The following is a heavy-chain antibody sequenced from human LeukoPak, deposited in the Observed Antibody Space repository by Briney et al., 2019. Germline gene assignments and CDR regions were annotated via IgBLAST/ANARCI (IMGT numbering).Heavy chain of an antibody. V-gene: IGHV3-74*01. D-gene: IGHD3-3*01. J-gene: IGHJ4*02. Sequence: GGSLRLSCAASGFTFSTYWMHWVRQAPGKGLVWVSRINTDGSSTSYADSVKVRFTISRDNAKNTLYLQMNSLRVEDTAVYYCARDARGYDHFYWGRGTLVTVS. CDR1: GFTFSTYW. CDR3: ARDARGYDHFY. CDR2: INTDGSST.